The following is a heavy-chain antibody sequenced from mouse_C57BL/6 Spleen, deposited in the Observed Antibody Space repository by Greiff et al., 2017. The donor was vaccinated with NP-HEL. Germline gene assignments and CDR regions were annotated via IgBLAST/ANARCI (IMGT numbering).Heavy chain of an antibody. J-gene: IGHJ3*01. CDR1: GFTFSDYG. CDR3: ARDYYGSSYSFAY. Sequence: DVQLVESGGGLVQPGGSLKLSCAASGFTFSDYGMAWVRQAPRKGPGWVAFISNLAYSIYYADTVTGRFTISRENAKNTLYLEMSSLRSEDTAMYYCARDYYGSSYSFAYWGQGTLVTVSA. V-gene: IGHV5-15*01. CDR2: ISNLAYSI. D-gene: IGHD1-1*01.